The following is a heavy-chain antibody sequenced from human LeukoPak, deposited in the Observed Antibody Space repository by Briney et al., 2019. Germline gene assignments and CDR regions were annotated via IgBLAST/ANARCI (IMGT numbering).Heavy chain of an antibody. CDR1: GFTFSNYA. CDR2: ITGSGGNT. Sequence: GASLRPSCAASGFTFSNYAMSWVRQAPGKGLEWVSAITGSGGNTYYADSVKGRFTISRDNSKNTVFLQMNSLRAEDTAVYYCAKWGDYGVLTGYYVSDYWGQGTLVTVSS. CDR3: AKWGDYGVLTGYYVSDY. J-gene: IGHJ4*02. V-gene: IGHV3-23*01. D-gene: IGHD3-9*01.